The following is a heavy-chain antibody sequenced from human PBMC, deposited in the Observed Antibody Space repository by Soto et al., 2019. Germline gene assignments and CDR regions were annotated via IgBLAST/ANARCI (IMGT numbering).Heavy chain of an antibody. CDR2: ISRSGDIT. CDR1: GSTFSAFC. J-gene: IGHJ6*02. CDR3: AKGGFWVHYGMDV. V-gene: IGHV3-23*01. Sequence: EVQLLESGGALAQPGGSLRLSCAASGSTFSAFCMNWVRQAPGKGLEWVSAISRSGDITYYADSVKGRFTISRDNSKNTPYLEMNSLTGDYTAVYYCAKGGFWVHYGMDVWGQGTTVIVSS. D-gene: IGHD2-15*01.